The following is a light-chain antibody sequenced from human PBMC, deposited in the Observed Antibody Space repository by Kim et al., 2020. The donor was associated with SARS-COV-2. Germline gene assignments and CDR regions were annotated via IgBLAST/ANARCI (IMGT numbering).Light chain of an antibody. CDR3: QAWDSSTAFV. V-gene: IGLV3-1*01. J-gene: IGLJ1*01. CDR2: QDS. Sequence: SYELTQPPSVSVSPGQTASITCPGDKLGDKYACWYQQKQGQSPVLVIYQDSKRPSGIPERFSGSNSGNTATLTISGTQAMDEADYYCQAWDSSTAFVFGT. CDR1: KLGDKY.